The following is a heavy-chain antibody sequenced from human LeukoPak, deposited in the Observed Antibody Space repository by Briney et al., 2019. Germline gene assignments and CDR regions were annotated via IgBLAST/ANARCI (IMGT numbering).Heavy chain of an antibody. J-gene: IGHJ6*03. D-gene: IGHD2-2*01. CDR3: ARGARDIVVVPAAKIYYYYYYMDV. CDR2: INHSGST. V-gene: IGHV4-34*01. CDR1: GGSFSGYY. Sequence: SETLSLTFAVYGGSFSGYYWSWIRQPPGKGLEWIGEINHSGSTNYNPSLKSRVTISVDTSKNQFSLKLSSVTAADTAVYYCARGARDIVVVPAAKIYYYYYYMDVWGKGTTVTVSS.